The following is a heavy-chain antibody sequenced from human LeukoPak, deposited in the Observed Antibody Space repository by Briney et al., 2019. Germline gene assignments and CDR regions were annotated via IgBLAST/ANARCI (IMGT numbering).Heavy chain of an antibody. CDR2: INPNSGGT. CDR1: GYTFTGYY. V-gene: IGHV1-2*02. D-gene: IGHD2-2*01. J-gene: IGHJ6*02. CDR3: AGQSGYCSSTSCYERSAYYYYGMDV. Sequence: GASVKVSCKASGYTFTGYYMHWVRQAPGQGLEWMGWINPNSGGTNYAQKFQGRVTMTRDTSISTAYMELSRLRSDDTAVYYCAGQSGYCSSTSCYERSAYYYYGMDVWGQGTTVTVSS.